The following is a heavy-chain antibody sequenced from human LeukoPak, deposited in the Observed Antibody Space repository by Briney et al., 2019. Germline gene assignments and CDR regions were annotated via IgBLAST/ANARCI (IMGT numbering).Heavy chain of an antibody. CDR3: ARDLGLYDYGGNIDF. V-gene: IGHV3-48*04. CDR2: ISSSSRTI. D-gene: IGHD4-23*01. Sequence: GGSLRLSCTASGFTFNTYSMNWIRQAPGKGLEWVSYISSSSRTIYYADSVKGRFTISRDNAKNSLYLQMNSLRGEDTAVYYCARDLGLYDYGGNIDFWGQGTLVTVSS. J-gene: IGHJ4*02. CDR1: GFTFNTYS.